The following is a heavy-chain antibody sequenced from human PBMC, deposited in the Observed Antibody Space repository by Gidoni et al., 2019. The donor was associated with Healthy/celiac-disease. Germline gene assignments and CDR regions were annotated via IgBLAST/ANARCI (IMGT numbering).Heavy chain of an antibody. J-gene: IGHJ4*02. V-gene: IGHV4-34*01. CDR1: GGSFSGYY. CDR3: ARPRRGYSYGWGYYFDY. Sequence: QVQLQQWGAGLLKPSETLSLTCPVYGGSFSGYYWSWIRQPPGKGLEWIGEINHSGSTNYNPSLKSRVTISVDTSKNQFSLKLSSVTAADTAVYYCARPRRGYSYGWGYYFDYWGQGTLVTVSS. CDR2: INHSGST. D-gene: IGHD5-18*01.